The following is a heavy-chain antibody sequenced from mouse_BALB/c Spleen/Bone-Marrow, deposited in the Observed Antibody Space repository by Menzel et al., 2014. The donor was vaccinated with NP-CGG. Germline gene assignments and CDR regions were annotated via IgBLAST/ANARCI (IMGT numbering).Heavy chain of an antibody. J-gene: IGHJ4*01. Sequence: EVQLQQSGAELVKPGASVKLSCTASGFNIKDTYMHWVKQRPEQGLEWIGRIDPANGNTKYDPKFQGKATITADTSSNTAYLHPSSLTSEDTAVYYCARYRYYGSSYAMDYWGQGTSVTVSS. CDR1: GFNIKDTY. V-gene: IGHV14-3*02. CDR3: ARYRYYGSSYAMDY. D-gene: IGHD1-1*01. CDR2: IDPANGNT.